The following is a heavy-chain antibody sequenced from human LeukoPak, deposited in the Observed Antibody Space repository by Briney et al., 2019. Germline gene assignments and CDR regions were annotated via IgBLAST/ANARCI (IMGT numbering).Heavy chain of an antibody. J-gene: IGHJ6*03. CDR2: IYYSGST. CDR3: ARVGDFWSGYYNPGGNYYYYYYMDV. CDR1: GGSISSSSYY. V-gene: IGHV4-39*07. Sequence: SETLSLTCTVSGGSISSSSYYWGWIRQPPGKGLEWIGSIYYSGSTYYNPSLKSRVTISVDTSKNQFSLKLSSVTAADTAVYYCARVGDFWSGYYNPGGNYYYYYYMDVWGKGTTVTVSS. D-gene: IGHD3-3*01.